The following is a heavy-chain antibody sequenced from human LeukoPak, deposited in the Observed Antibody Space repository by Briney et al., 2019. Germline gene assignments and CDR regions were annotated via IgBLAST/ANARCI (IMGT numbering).Heavy chain of an antibody. CDR1: GFTFSSYG. CDR3: AKDLENYYDSSGYVDY. J-gene: IGHJ4*02. Sequence: PGRSLRLSCAASGFTFSSYGMHWVRQAPGKGLEWVAAISDDGSNKYYADSVKGRFTISRDNSENTVYLQMNSLRAEDTAVYYCAKDLENYYDSSGYVDYWGQGTLVTVSS. CDR2: ISDDGSNK. D-gene: IGHD3-22*01. V-gene: IGHV3-30*18.